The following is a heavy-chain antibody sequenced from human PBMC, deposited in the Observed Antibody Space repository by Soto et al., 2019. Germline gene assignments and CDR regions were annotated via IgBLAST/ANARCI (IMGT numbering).Heavy chain of an antibody. D-gene: IGHD6-13*01. CDR3: ANLAAAGTNGYYYGIDV. V-gene: IGHV3-30*18. Sequence: QVQLVESGGGVVQPGRSLRLSCAASGFTFSSSGMHWVRQAPGKGLEWVAVISYDGSNKYYADSAKGRFNISRDNSKNTLYLQMNSLRPEDTAVYYCANLAAAGTNGYYYGIDVWGQGTTVTVSS. CDR2: ISYDGSNK. J-gene: IGHJ6*02. CDR1: GFTFSSSG.